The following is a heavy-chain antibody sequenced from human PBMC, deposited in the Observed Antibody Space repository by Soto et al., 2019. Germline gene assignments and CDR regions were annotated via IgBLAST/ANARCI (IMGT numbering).Heavy chain of an antibody. Sequence: PGASVKVSCKASGYTFTSYGISWVRQAPGQGLEWMGWISAYNGNTNYAQKLQGRVTMTTDTSTSTAYMELRSLRSDDTAVYYCARERMEWLLFYYYGMDVWGQGTTVTVSS. CDR1: GYTFTSYG. D-gene: IGHD3-3*01. CDR3: ARERMEWLLFYYYGMDV. V-gene: IGHV1-18*01. CDR2: ISAYNGNT. J-gene: IGHJ6*02.